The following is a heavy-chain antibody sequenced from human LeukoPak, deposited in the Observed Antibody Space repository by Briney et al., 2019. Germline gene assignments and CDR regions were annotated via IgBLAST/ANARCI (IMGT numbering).Heavy chain of an antibody. J-gene: IGHJ4*02. Sequence: PGGSLRLSCAASGFTFSSFEMKWVRQAPGKGLEWVSYISTSGSTIYYADSVKGRFTISRDNAKNSLYLQMNSLRAEDTAVYYCATSRGSWPDYFDYWGQGTLVTVSS. CDR1: GFTFSSFE. CDR3: ATSRGSWPDYFDY. CDR2: ISTSGSTI. D-gene: IGHD6-13*01. V-gene: IGHV3-48*03.